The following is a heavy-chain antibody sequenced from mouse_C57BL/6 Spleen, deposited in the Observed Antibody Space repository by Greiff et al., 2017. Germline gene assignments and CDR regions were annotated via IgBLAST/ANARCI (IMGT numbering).Heavy chain of an antibody. CDR2: IRSKSNNYAT. CDR1: GFSFNTYA. D-gene: IGHD1-1*01. J-gene: IGHJ4*01. CDR3: VGHSLYGSINDYYAMDY. V-gene: IGHV10-1*01. Sequence: EVQLQESGGGLVQPKGSLKLSCAASGFSFNTYAMNWVRQAPGKGLEWVARIRSKSNNYATYYADSVKDRFTISRDDSESVLYLQMNNLKTEDTAMYYCVGHSLYGSINDYYAMDYWGQGTSVTVSS.